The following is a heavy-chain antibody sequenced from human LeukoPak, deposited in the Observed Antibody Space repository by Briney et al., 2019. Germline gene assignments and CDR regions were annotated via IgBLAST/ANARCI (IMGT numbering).Heavy chain of an antibody. J-gene: IGHJ4*02. Sequence: ASVKVSCKASGYTFTSYGITWVRQAPGQGLEWMGWISTYNGNTHYAQKLQGRVTMTTDTSTSTTYMELRSLRSDDTAVYYCARDWPDRRAGIGDYWGQGTLVTVSS. CDR1: GYTFTSYG. V-gene: IGHV1-18*01. D-gene: IGHD6-19*01. CDR3: ARDWPDRRAGIGDY. CDR2: ISTYNGNT.